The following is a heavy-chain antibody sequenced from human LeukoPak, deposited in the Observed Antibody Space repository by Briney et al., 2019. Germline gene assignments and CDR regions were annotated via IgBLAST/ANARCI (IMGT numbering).Heavy chain of an antibody. CDR1: GDSVSRSDSY. D-gene: IGHD3-22*01. CDR3: ARRRYYDGSCYLE. J-gene: IGHJ1*01. V-gene: IGHV4-39*01. CDR2: IYYSGRT. Sequence: SETLSLTCSVSGDSVSRSDSYWDWIRQPPGKGLEWIGTIYYSGRTYYSPSLKSRVTMSVDPSNNQFSLNLRSVTAADTALYYCARRRYYDGSCYLEWGQGTLLSVSS.